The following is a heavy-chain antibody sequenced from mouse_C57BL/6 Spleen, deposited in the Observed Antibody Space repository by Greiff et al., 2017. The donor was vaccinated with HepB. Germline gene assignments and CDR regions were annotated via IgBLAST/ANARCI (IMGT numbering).Heavy chain of an antibody. Sequence: QVQLQQPGAELVKPGASVKLSCKASGYTFTSYWMHWVKQRPGHGLEWIGMIHPNSGSTNYNEKFKSKATLTVDKSSSTAYMQLSSLTSEDSAVYYCARYYDYGFAYWGQGTLVTVSA. D-gene: IGHD2-4*01. CDR2: IHPNSGST. J-gene: IGHJ3*01. V-gene: IGHV1-64*01. CDR1: GYTFTSYW. CDR3: ARYYDYGFAY.